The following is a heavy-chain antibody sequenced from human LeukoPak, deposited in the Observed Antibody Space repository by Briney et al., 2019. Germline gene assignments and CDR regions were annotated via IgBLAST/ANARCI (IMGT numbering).Heavy chain of an antibody. D-gene: IGHD3-22*01. CDR2: ISWNSGSI. J-gene: IGHJ4*02. CDR3: AKASRKYDSSGYYYN. V-gene: IGHV3-9*01. Sequence: PGGSLRLSCAASGFTFDDYAMHWVRQAPGKGLEWVSGISWNSGSIGYADSVKGRFTISRDNAKNSLYLQMNSLRAEDTALYYCAKASRKYDSSGYYYNWGQGTLVTVSS. CDR1: GFTFDDYA.